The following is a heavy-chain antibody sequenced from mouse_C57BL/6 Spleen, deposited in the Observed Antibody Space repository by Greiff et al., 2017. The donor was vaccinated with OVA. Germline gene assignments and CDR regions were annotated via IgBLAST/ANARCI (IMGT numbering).Heavy chain of an antibody. CDR2: IDPSDSYT. D-gene: IGHD1-1*01. V-gene: IGHV1-69*01. J-gene: IGHJ1*03. CDR3: ARPPCYGSSYWYFGV. Sequence: QVQLQQPGAELVMPGASVKLSCKASGYTFTSYWMHWVKQRPGQGLEWIGEIDPSDSYTNYNQKFKGKSTLTVDKSSSTAYMQLSSLTSEDSAVYYCARPPCYGSSYWYFGVWGTGTTVTVAS. CDR1: GYTFTSYW.